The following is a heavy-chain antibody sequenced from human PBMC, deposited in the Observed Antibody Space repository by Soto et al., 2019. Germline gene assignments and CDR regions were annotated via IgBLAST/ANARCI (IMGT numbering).Heavy chain of an antibody. CDR2: IIPIFGTA. J-gene: IGHJ2*01. Sequence: QVQLVQSGAEVKKPGSSVKVSCKASGGTFSSYAISWVRQAPGQGLEWMGGIIPIFGTANYAQKFQGRVTITADESTSTAYMELSSLRSEDTAVYYCATRRDGYTYPPDGYWYFDLWGRGTLVTVSS. CDR3: ATRRDGYTYPPDGYWYFDL. D-gene: IGHD5-12*01. V-gene: IGHV1-69*12. CDR1: GGTFSSYA.